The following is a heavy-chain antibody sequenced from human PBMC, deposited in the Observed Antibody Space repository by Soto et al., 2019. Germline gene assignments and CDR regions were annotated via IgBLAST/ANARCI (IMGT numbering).Heavy chain of an antibody. D-gene: IGHD2-2*01. CDR1: GGTFSSYA. J-gene: IGHJ6*02. Sequence: SVKVSCKASGGTFSSYAISWVRQAPGQGLEWMGGIIPIFGTANYAQKFQGRVTITADESTSTAYMELSSLRSEDTAVYYCARVIVPAAANPEDYYYGMDVWGQGTTVTVSS. CDR3: ARVIVPAAANPEDYYYGMDV. V-gene: IGHV1-69*13. CDR2: IIPIFGTA.